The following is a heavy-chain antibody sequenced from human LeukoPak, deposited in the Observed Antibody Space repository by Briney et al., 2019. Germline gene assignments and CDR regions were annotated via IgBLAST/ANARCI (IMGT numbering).Heavy chain of an antibody. J-gene: IGHJ4*02. V-gene: IGHV3-74*01. D-gene: IGHD3-16*01. CDR2: INSDGSST. CDR1: GFTFGSYS. Sequence: PGGSLRLSCAASGFTFGSYSMNWVRQAPGKGLVWVSRINSDGSSTTYADSVKGRFTISRDNAKNTLYLQMNSLRAEDTAVYYCARVAGSYAAPDYWGQGTLVTVSS. CDR3: ARVAGSYAAPDY.